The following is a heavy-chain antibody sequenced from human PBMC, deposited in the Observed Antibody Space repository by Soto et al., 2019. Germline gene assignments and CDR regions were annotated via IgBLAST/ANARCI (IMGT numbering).Heavy chain of an antibody. D-gene: IGHD6-13*01. CDR1: GFTFNSYG. J-gene: IGHJ3*02. V-gene: IGHV3-33*01. Sequence: QTGGSLRLSCAASGFTFNSYGMHWVRQAPGKGLEWVAVIWYDGGNKYYADSVKGRFTISRDTSKNTLYLQMNSLRAEDTAVYYCARPQQQLIQGLEDAFDIWGQGTMVTVSS. CDR3: ARPQQQLIQGLEDAFDI. CDR2: IWYDGGNK.